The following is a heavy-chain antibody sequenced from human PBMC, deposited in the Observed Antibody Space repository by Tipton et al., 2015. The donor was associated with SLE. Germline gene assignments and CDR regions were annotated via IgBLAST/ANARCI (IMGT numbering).Heavy chain of an antibody. V-gene: IGHV4-61*09. Sequence: TLSLTCTVSGGSISSGSYYWSWIRQPAGKGLEWIGHIYTSGSTNYNPSLKSRVTISLDTSKNQFSLKLSSVTAADTAVYYCARGVTTQSFDYWGQGTLVTVSS. D-gene: IGHD4-17*01. CDR2: IYTSGST. CDR1: GGSISSGSYY. J-gene: IGHJ4*02. CDR3: ARGVTTQSFDY.